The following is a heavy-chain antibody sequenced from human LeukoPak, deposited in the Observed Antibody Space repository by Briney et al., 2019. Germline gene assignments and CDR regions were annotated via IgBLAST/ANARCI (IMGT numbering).Heavy chain of an antibody. Sequence: GRSLRLSCAASGFIFSXXAMHWVRQAPGKGPEWVAIIWYDGSNKYYAESVEGRFTISRDNAENSLYLQMNSLRAEDTALYYCARKRPNYFDYWGQGTLVTVSS. CDR3: ARKRPNYFDY. J-gene: IGHJ4*02. CDR1: GFIFSXXA. CDR2: IWYDGSNK. V-gene: IGHV3-33*03.